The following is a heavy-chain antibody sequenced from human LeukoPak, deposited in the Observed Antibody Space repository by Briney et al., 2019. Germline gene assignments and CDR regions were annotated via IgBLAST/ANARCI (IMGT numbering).Heavy chain of an antibody. D-gene: IGHD5-18*01. Sequence: QPGRSLRLSCAASGFTFSNYAIHWVRQAPGKGLEWVAVISYDGSNKYYADSVKGRFTISRDNSKNALYLQMYSLRAEDTAVYYCARARVDIAMFTWLNWYFDLWGRGTLVTVSS. CDR1: GFTFSNYA. J-gene: IGHJ2*01. CDR3: ARARVDIAMFTWLNWYFDL. CDR2: ISYDGSNK. V-gene: IGHV3-30-3*01.